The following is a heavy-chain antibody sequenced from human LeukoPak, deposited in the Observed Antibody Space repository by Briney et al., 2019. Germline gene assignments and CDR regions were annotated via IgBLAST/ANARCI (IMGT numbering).Heavy chain of an antibody. J-gene: IGHJ4*02. CDR3: AREGRGTTTSLDSSYFDY. V-gene: IGHV3-48*03. D-gene: IGHD1-26*01. CDR1: GFTFSSYE. CDR2: ISSSGSTI. Sequence: PGWSLRLSCAASGFTFSSYEMNWVRQAPGKGLEWVSYISSSGSTIYYADSVKGGFTISRDNAKNSLYLQMNSLRAEDTAVYYCAREGRGTTTSLDSSYFDYWGQGTLVTVSS.